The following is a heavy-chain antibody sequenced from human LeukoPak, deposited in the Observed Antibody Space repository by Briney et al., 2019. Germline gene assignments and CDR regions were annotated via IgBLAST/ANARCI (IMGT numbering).Heavy chain of an antibody. CDR2: IYYSGST. J-gene: IGHJ4*02. V-gene: IGHV4-59*01. D-gene: IGHD6-19*01. Sequence: RTSETLSLTCTVSGGSISTYYWSWIRQPPGKGLEWIGYIYYSGSTNYNPSLKSRVTISVDTSKNQFSLKLSSVTAADTAVYYCARAGYSSGWYLDYWGQGTLVTVSS. CDR1: GGSISTYY. CDR3: ARAGYSSGWYLDY.